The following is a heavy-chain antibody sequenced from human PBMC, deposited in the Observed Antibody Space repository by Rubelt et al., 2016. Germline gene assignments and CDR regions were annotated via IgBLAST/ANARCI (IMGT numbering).Heavy chain of an antibody. J-gene: IGHJ4*02. CDR1: GFTFSSYG. Sequence: GGVVQPGRSLRLSCAASGFTFSSYGMHWVRQAPGKGLEWVAVIWYDGSNKYYADSVKGRFTISRDNSKNTLNLQMNSLRAEDTAVYYCARGGMGGSTGYFDYWGQGTLVTVSS. D-gene: IGHD1-26*01. V-gene: IGHV3-33*01. CDR2: IWYDGSNK. CDR3: ARGGMGGSTGYFDY.